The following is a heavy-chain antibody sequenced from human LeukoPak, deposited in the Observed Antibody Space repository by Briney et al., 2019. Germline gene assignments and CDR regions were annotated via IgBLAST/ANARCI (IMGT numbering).Heavy chain of an antibody. V-gene: IGHV3-7*03. Sequence: GGSLRLSCAASGFTFKKYWMNWVRQVPGKGLECLANIKEDGSETYYADSVKGRFTISRDSATNSLYLQMNSLRTEDTALYYCAKGRGSSSYHYYYYMDVWGKGTTVTVSS. CDR3: AKGRGSSSYHYYYYMDV. D-gene: IGHD6-6*01. CDR1: GFTFKKYW. J-gene: IGHJ6*03. CDR2: IKEDGSET.